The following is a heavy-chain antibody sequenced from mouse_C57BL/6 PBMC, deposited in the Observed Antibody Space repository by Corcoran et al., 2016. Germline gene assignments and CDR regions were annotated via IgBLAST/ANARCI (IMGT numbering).Heavy chain of an antibody. CDR1: GYTFTDYY. Sequence: EVQLQQSGPVLVKRGASVKMSCKASGYTFTDYYMNWVKQSQGKSLKWIGVINPYNGGTSYNQKFKGNATLTVDKSSSTAYMELNSRTSEDSAVYYCRYGNYFDYWGQGTTLTVSS. CDR3: RYGNYFDY. J-gene: IGHJ2*01. V-gene: IGHV1-19*01. D-gene: IGHD2-1*01. CDR2: INPYNGGT.